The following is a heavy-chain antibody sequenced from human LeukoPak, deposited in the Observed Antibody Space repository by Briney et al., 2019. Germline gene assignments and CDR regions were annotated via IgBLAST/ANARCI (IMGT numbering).Heavy chain of an antibody. CDR1: GYSFTSYW. CDR3: ARHPGGGSSRRLPLDY. CDR2: IDPSDSYT. V-gene: IGHV5-10-1*01. J-gene: IGHJ4*02. D-gene: IGHD4-17*01. Sequence: GESLKISCKGSGYSFTSYWISWVRQMPGKGLEWMGRIDPSDSYTNYSPSFQGHVTISADKSISTAYLQWSSLKASDTAMYYCARHPGGGSSRRLPLDYWGQGTLVTVSS.